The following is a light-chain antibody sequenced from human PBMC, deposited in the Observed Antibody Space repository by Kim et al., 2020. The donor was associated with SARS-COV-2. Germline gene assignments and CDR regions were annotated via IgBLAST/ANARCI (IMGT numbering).Light chain of an antibody. Sequence: ASVGDRVTITCRASRSIAGLLAWYQQKPGQAPKLLIYEASTLKSGVPSRFTGSGSGTEFTLIISSLQPDDFATYYCQQYRSYPWTFGQGTKV. V-gene: IGKV1-5*03. CDR2: EAS. CDR3: QQYRSYPWT. J-gene: IGKJ1*01. CDR1: RSIAGL.